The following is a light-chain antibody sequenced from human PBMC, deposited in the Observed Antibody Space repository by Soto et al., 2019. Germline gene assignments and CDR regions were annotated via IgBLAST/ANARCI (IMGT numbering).Light chain of an antibody. CDR2: YKSDSDK. J-gene: IGLJ2*01. CDR3: MIWHSSAVV. CDR1: SGINVGSSR. Sequence: QLVLTQPSSLSASPGASASLTCTLRSGINVGSSRIYWYQQKPGSPPQYLLRYKSDSDKQQGSGVPSRFSGSKDASANAGILLISWLQSEDEADYYCMIWHSSAVVFGGGTKLTVL. V-gene: IGLV5-45*03.